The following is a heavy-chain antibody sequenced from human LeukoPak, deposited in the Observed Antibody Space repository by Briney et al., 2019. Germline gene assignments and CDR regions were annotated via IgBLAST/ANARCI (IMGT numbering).Heavy chain of an antibody. CDR3: ARDCPIVGATSWFDP. D-gene: IGHD1-26*01. CDR1: GGSISSSSYY. J-gene: IGHJ5*02. V-gene: IGHV4-39*07. CDR2: IYYSGST. Sequence: SETLSLTCTVSGGSISSSSYYWGWIRQPPGKGLEWIGSIYYSGSTYYNPSLKSRVTISVDTSKNQFSLKLSSVTAADTAVYYCARDCPIVGATSWFDPWGQRTLVTVSS.